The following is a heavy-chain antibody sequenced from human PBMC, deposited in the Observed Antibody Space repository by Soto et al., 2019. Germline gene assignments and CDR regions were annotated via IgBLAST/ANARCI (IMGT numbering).Heavy chain of an antibody. Sequence: QVQLQESGPGLVKPSETLSLTCTVSGGSISSYYWSWIRQPPGKGLEWIGYIYYSGSTNYNPSLNIRLTISVDTSKSQFSLNLSSVTAADTAVYYCARVFGDYVWGSYRYEGSWFDPWGQGTLVTVSS. D-gene: IGHD3-16*02. CDR3: ARVFGDYVWGSYRYEGSWFDP. V-gene: IGHV4-59*01. CDR1: GGSISSYY. CDR2: IYYSGST. J-gene: IGHJ5*02.